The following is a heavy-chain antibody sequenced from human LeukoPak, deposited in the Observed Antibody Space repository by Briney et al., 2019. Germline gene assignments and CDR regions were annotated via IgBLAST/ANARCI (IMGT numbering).Heavy chain of an antibody. Sequence: GGPLRLSCAASGFTFTTYAMHWVRQAPGKGLEWVAVISYDGGDKYYADSVKGRFTISRDNSKNTLYMQMNSLTAEDTAVYYCAKDLTYYHEFLDYWGQGTLVTVSS. CDR3: AKDLTYYHEFLDY. CDR1: GFTFTTYA. V-gene: IGHV3-30*18. D-gene: IGHD3-22*01. CDR2: ISYDGGDK. J-gene: IGHJ4*02.